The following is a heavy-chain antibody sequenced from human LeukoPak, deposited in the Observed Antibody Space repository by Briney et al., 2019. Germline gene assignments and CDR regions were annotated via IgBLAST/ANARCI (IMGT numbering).Heavy chain of an antibody. Sequence: PGRSLRLSCAASGFTFRSYGMHWVRQAPDKGLEWVAVIWYDGSNKYYADSVKGRFTISRDHSKNTLYLQMKSLRAEDTAVYYCARELEIAVAGTLGYWGQGTLVTVSS. CDR2: IWYDGSNK. J-gene: IGHJ4*02. CDR3: ARELEIAVAGTLGY. CDR1: GFTFRSYG. D-gene: IGHD6-19*01. V-gene: IGHV3-33*01.